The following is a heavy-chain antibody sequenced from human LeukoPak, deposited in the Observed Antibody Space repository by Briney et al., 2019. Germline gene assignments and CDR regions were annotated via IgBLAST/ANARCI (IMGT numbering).Heavy chain of an antibody. Sequence: GGSLRLSCAASGFTFSSYAMSWVRQAPGKGLEWVSAISGSGGSTYYADSVKGRFTISSDNSKNTLYLQMNSLRAEDTAVYYCAKDGFYYDSSGYYSRGYAFDIWGQGTMVTVSS. CDR1: GFTFSSYA. CDR2: ISGSGGST. J-gene: IGHJ3*02. V-gene: IGHV3-23*01. D-gene: IGHD3-22*01. CDR3: AKDGFYYDSSGYYSRGYAFDI.